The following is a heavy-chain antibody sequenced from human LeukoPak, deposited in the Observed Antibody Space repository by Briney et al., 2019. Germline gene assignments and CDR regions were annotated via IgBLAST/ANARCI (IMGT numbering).Heavy chain of an antibody. CDR3: ARHRRLAVAGTIVAP. Sequence: SETLSLTCTVSGGSISSSSYYWGWIHQPPGKGLEWIGSIYYSGSTYYNPSLKSRVTISVDASKNQFSLKLSSVTAADTAVYYCARHRRLAVAGTIVAPWGQGTLVTVSS. CDR2: IYYSGST. V-gene: IGHV4-39*01. CDR1: GGSISSSSYY. D-gene: IGHD6-19*01. J-gene: IGHJ5*02.